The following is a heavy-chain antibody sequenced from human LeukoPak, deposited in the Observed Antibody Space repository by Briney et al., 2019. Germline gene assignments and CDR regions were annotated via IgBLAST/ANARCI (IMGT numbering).Heavy chain of an antibody. CDR2: IIPIFGTA. CDR3: ASSPRSSGRKGGFDY. Sequence: SVKVSCKASGGTFSSYAISWVRQAPGQGLEWMGRIIPIFGTANYAQKFQGRVTITTDESTSTAYMELSSLRSEDTAVYYCASSPRSSGRKGGFDYWGQGTLGTVSS. CDR1: GGTFSSYA. D-gene: IGHD6-19*01. V-gene: IGHV1-69*05. J-gene: IGHJ4*02.